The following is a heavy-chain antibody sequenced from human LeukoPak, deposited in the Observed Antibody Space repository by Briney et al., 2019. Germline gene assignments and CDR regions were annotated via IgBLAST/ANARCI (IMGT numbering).Heavy chain of an antibody. J-gene: IGHJ4*02. CDR3: ARAGYSSSWHRFDY. D-gene: IGHD6-13*01. CDR2: IYRGGST. V-gene: IGHV3-53*01. Sequence: GGSLRLSCAASGFTVSSKYMSWDRQAPGKGLEWGSVIYRGGSTYYADSVKGRFTISRDNSKNTVYLQMNSLRAEDTAVYYCARAGYSSSWHRFDYWGQGALVTVSS. CDR1: GFTVSSKY.